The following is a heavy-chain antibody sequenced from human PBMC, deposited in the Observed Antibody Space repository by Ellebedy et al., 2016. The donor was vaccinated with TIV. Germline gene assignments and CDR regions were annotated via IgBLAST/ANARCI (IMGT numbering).Heavy chain of an antibody. CDR2: IDYSGST. V-gene: IGHV4-31*03. CDR3: AKSYGADAFDV. D-gene: IGHD4-17*01. Sequence: MPSETLSLTCNVSDGSISRRGDYWNWIRQLPGKRLEWIGYIDYSGSTYYNPSLKSRLTMSVETSKNQFSLRLSSVTAADTAVYYCAKSYGADAFDVWGHGTMVTVSS. CDR1: DGSISRRGDY. J-gene: IGHJ3*01.